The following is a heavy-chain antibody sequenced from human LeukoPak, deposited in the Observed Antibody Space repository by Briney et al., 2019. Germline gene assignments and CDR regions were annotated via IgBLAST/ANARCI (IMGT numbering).Heavy chain of an antibody. CDR1: GGSISSYY. J-gene: IGHJ3*02. D-gene: IGHD1-7*01. Sequence: SETLSLTCTVSGGSISSYYWSWIRQPPGKGLEWIGYIYYSGSTNYNPSLKSRVTISVDTSKNQFSLELSSVTAADTAVYYCARSIITGTYKDDAFDIWGQGTMVTVSS. CDR3: ARSIITGTYKDDAFDI. CDR2: IYYSGST. V-gene: IGHV4-59*01.